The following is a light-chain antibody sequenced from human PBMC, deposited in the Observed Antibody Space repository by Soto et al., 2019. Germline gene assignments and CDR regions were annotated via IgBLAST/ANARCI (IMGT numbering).Light chain of an antibody. CDR2: YDD. Sequence: QSVLTQPPSVSEAPRQRVTISCSGSSSNIGINPVNWYQQLPGKAPKLVIYYDDQLPSGVSDRFSGSKSGTSASLAISGLQSEDEADYYCAAWDDSLAWVFGGGTKLTVL. V-gene: IGLV1-36*01. J-gene: IGLJ3*02. CDR1: SSNIGINP. CDR3: AAWDDSLAWV.